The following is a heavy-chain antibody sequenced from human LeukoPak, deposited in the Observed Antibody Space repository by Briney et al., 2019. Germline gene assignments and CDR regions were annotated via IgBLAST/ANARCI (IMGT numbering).Heavy chain of an antibody. Sequence: PSETLSLTCTVCGGSISSSSYYWGWIRQPPGKGLERIGSIYYSGSTYYNPSLKSRVTISVDTSKNQFSLKLSSVTAADTAVYYCAMGANRAAMVVDYWGQGTLDTVSS. CDR1: GGSISSSSYY. J-gene: IGHJ4*02. V-gene: IGHV4-39*01. CDR3: AMGANRAAMVVDY. CDR2: IYYSGST. D-gene: IGHD3-16*01.